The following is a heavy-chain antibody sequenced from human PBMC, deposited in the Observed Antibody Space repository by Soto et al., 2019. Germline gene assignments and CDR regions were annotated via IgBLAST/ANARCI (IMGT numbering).Heavy chain of an antibody. V-gene: IGHV1-18*01. CDR2: ISGYNGDT. J-gene: IGHJ6*02. D-gene: IGHD3-3*01. CDR3: ARARVTIFDRDDMDV. Sequence: QVPLVQSGAEVKRPGASVKVSCRASGYSFTSYGISWVRQAPGQGLEWMGWISGYNGDTKYGQKVQGRVTMTTDTSTSTAYMELRSLRSDDTAVYYCARARVTIFDRDDMDVWGQGTTVTV. CDR1: GYSFTSYG.